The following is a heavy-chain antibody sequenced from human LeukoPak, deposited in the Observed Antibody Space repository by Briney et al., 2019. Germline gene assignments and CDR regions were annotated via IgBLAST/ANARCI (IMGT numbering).Heavy chain of an antibody. CDR3: ARGDYYDSNFDY. D-gene: IGHD3-22*01. Sequence: PSETLSLTCTVSGGSISGYYWSWIRQPPGKGLEWIGYIYHSGSTDYNPSLKSRVTISVDTSKNQFSLKLSSVTAADTAVYYCARGDYYDSNFDYWGQGTLVTVSS. V-gene: IGHV4-59*01. J-gene: IGHJ4*02. CDR1: GGSISGYY. CDR2: IYHSGST.